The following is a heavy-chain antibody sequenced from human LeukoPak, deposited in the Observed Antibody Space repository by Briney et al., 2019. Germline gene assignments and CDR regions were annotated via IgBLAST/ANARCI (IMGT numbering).Heavy chain of an antibody. J-gene: IGHJ6*03. Sequence: GGSLRLSCATSGFTFSSHDMNWVRQAPGKGLVWVSCINTDGSRTSYADSVKGRFTISRDNAKNTLYLQMNSLRAEDTAVYYCARDIRQWPAYYYYMDVWGKGTTVTISS. CDR1: GFTFSSHD. CDR2: INTDGSRT. CDR3: ARDIRQWPAYYYYMDV. D-gene: IGHD6-19*01. V-gene: IGHV3-74*01.